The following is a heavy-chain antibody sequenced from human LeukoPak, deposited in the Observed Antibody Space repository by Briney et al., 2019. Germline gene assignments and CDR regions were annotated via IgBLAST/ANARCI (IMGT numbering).Heavy chain of an antibody. J-gene: IGHJ4*02. CDR1: GFTFSSYE. CDR2: ISSSGSTI. Sequence: GGSLRLSCAASGFTFSSYEMNWVRQAPGKGLEWVSYISSSGSTIYYADSVKGRFTIFRDNAKNSLYLQMNSLRAEDTAVYYCARLGGVLRLGELSYYWGQGTLVTVSS. V-gene: IGHV3-48*03. CDR3: ARLGGVLRLGELSYY. D-gene: IGHD3-16*02.